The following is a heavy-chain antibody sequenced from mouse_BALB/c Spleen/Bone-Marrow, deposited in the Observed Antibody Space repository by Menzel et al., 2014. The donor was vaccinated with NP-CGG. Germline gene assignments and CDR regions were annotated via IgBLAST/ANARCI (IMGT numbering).Heavy chain of an antibody. D-gene: IGHD2-2*01. Sequence: VQLQQSGAELVKPGASVKLSCTASGFNTKDTYMHWVKQRPEQGLEWIGRIDPANGNTKYDPKFQGKATITANTSSNTAYLQLSSLTSEGTAIYYCATFPYGYGGGDYWGQGTTLTVSS. V-gene: IGHV14-3*02. CDR1: GFNTKDTY. J-gene: IGHJ2*01. CDR2: IDPANGNT. CDR3: ATFPYGYGGGDY.